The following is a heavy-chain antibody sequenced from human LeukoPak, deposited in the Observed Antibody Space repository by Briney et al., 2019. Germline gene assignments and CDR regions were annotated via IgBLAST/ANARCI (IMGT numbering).Heavy chain of an antibody. CDR3: ATGGHLDY. CDR1: GLTFRSFW. J-gene: IGHJ4*02. Sequence: GGSLRLSCVASGLTFRSFWMTWARQAPGKGLEGVANINEDGSEENYVDSVKGRFTIARDNAKNSLSLQMNSLRAEGSAVYYCATGGHLDYWGQGTRVTVSS. D-gene: IGHD3-16*01. CDR2: INEDGSEE. V-gene: IGHV3-7*01.